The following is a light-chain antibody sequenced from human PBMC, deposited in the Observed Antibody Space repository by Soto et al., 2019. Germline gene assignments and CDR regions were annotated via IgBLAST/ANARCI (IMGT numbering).Light chain of an antibody. J-gene: IGLJ3*02. V-gene: IGLV2-14*01. CDR3: SSYTSSSTRRV. CDR2: DVS. Sequence: QSALTQPASVSGSPGQSITISCTGTSSDVGGYNYVSWYQQHPGKAPKLMIYDVSNRPSGVSNRFSGCKSGNTASLTISGLQAEDEADYYCSSYTSSSTRRVFGGGTKRTVL. CDR1: SSDVGGYNY.